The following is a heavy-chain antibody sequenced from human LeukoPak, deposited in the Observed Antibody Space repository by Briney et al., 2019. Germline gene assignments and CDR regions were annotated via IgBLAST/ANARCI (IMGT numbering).Heavy chain of an antibody. D-gene: IGHD3-3*01. CDR2: IYPGDSDT. V-gene: IGHV5-51*01. J-gene: IGHJ5*02. CDR1: GYSFTSYL. Sequence: GESLKISCKGSGYSFTSYLIGWVRQMPGKGLEWMGIIYPGDSDTRYSPSFQGQVTISADKSISTAYLQWSSLKASDTAMYYCARGTRITIFGVVTRMENWFDPWGQGTLVTVSS. CDR3: ARGTRITIFGVVTRMENWFDP.